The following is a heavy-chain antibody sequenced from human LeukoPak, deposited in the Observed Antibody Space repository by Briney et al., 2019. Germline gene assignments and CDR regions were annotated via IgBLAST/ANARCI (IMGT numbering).Heavy chain of an antibody. V-gene: IGHV4-39*07. CDR1: GGSISSSSYY. CDR2: IYYSGSI. J-gene: IGHJ1*01. Sequence: SETLSLTCTVSGGSISSSSYYWGWIRQPPGKGLEWIGSIYYSGSIYYNPSLKSRVTISLDTSKNQFSLKLTPVTAADTAVYYCATDYDILTGYGGNSQHWGQGALVTVSA. CDR3: ATDYDILTGYGGNSQH. D-gene: IGHD3-9*01.